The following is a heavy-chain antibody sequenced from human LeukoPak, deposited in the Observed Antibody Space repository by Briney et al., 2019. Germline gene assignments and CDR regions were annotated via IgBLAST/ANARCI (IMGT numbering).Heavy chain of an antibody. J-gene: IGHJ4*02. D-gene: IGHD1-14*01. CDR3: ARDRRDTGGIDY. CDR2: VSTSGGST. Sequence: PGGSLRLSCAASGLTFSRYAMSWVRQAPGKGLEWVSGVSTSGGSTYYADSVKGRFTISRDNAKNSLYLQMNSLRAEDTAVYYCARDRRDTGGIDYWGQGTLVTVSS. CDR1: GLTFSRYA. V-gene: IGHV3-23*01.